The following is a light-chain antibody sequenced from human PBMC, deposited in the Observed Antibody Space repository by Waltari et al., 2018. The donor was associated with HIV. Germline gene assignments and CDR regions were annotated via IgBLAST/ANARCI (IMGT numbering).Light chain of an antibody. CDR2: DIN. J-gene: IGLJ3*02. V-gene: IGLV1-51*01. CDR1: SSNIGNNY. CDR3: GTWDSSLSVGL. Sequence: QFVLTQAPSVSAAPGQNVTISCSGSSSNIGNNYVSWYQHFPGTAPKLLIYDINKRPSGIPDRCSGSKSGTSATLAIAGLQTGDEADYYCGTWDSSLSVGLFGGGTKVTVL.